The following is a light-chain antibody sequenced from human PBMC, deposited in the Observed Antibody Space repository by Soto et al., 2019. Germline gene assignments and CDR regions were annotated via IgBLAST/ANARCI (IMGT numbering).Light chain of an antibody. CDR2: EVT. J-gene: IGLJ3*02. Sequence: QSALTQPASVSGSPGQSITISCTGTSSDIGSYDYVSWYQQHPGKAPKLILYEVTNRPSGVSNRFSGSKSANTASLTISGLQAEDEADYYCTSHTASSTWVFGGGTKLTVL. V-gene: IGLV2-14*01. CDR1: SSDIGSYDY. CDR3: TSHTASSTWV.